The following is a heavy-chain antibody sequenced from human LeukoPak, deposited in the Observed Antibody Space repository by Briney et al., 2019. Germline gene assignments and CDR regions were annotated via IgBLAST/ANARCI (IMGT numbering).Heavy chain of an antibody. J-gene: IGHJ4*02. Sequence: GGSLRLSCAASGFTSTNAWMSWVRQAPGKWLEWVGRIKRKTAGGTTDYAATVKGRFTISRDDSKNTLYLQMNSLKTEDTAVYYCTTEVGYCSSTSCYSFDYWGQGTLVTVSS. CDR2: IKRKTAGGTT. CDR3: TTEVGYCSSTSCYSFDY. CDR1: GFTSTNAW. D-gene: IGHD2-2*02. V-gene: IGHV3-15*01.